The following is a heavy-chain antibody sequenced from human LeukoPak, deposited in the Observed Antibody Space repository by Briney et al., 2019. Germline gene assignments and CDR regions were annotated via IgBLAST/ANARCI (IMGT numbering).Heavy chain of an antibody. V-gene: IGHV1-2*06. CDR3: AREMATGPIDY. Sequence: ASVKVSCKASGYTFTGYYMHWVRQAPGQGLEWMGRINPNSGGTNYAQKFQGRVTMTRDTSISTAYMELSRLRSDDTALYYCAREMATGPIDYWGQGTLVTVSS. D-gene: IGHD5-24*01. CDR2: INPNSGGT. J-gene: IGHJ4*02. CDR1: GYTFTGYY.